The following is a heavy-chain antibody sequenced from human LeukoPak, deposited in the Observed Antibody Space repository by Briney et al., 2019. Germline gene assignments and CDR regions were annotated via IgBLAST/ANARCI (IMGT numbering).Heavy chain of an antibody. CDR3: ARVPTAMVEGDY. CDR1: GFTFSSYA. CDR2: IVRGGGGT. D-gene: IGHD5-18*01. V-gene: IGHV3-23*01. J-gene: IGHJ4*02. Sequence: GGSLRLSCAASGFTFSSYAMTWVRQAPGKGLEWVSTIVRGGGGTYYADSVKGRFTISRDNSKNTLYLQMNSLRAEDTAVYYCARVPTAMVEGDYWGQGTLVTVSS.